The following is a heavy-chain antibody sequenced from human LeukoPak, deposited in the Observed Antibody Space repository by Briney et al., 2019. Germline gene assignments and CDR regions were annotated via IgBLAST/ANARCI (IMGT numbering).Heavy chain of an antibody. CDR3: ARLGADIVVVPAASYFGY. V-gene: IGHV5-51*01. CDR2: IYPGDSDT. D-gene: IGHD2-2*01. Sequence: PGESLKISCKGSGYSFTSYWIGWVRQMPGKGLEWMGIIYPGDSDTRYSPSFQGQVTISADKSISTAYLQWSSLKASDTAMYYCARLGADIVVVPAASYFGYWGQGTLVTVSS. CDR1: GYSFTSYW. J-gene: IGHJ4*02.